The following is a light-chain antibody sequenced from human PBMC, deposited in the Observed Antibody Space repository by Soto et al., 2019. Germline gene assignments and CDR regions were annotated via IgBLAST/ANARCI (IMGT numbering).Light chain of an antibody. V-gene: IGKV3-15*01. CDR2: GTS. CDR3: QQYNNWPPWT. CDR1: QSVSSN. Sequence: ILMTQSPATLFVSPGERATISCRASQSVSSNLAWYQQKPGQAPRLLISGTSTRATGFPARFSGSGSGTEFTLTISSLQSEDFAVYYCQQYNNWPPWTFGQGTKV. J-gene: IGKJ1*01.